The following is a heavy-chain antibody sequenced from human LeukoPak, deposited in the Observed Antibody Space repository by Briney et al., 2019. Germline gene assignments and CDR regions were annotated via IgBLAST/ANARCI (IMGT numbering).Heavy chain of an antibody. CDR1: GFSFGSYG. J-gene: IGHJ4*02. V-gene: IGHV3-30*03. CDR2: ISHEGSQT. Sequence: GGSLRLSCAASGFSFGSYGIHWVRQAPGKGLEWVAVISHEGSQTYYADSVKGRFTISRDNAKNSLYLQMNSLRAEDTAVYYCARTHPICWGQGTLVTVSS. D-gene: IGHD5-24*01. CDR3: ARTHPIC.